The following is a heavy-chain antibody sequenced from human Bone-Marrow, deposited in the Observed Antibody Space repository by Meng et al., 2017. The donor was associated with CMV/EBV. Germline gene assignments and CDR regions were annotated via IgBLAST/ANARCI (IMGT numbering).Heavy chain of an antibody. D-gene: IGHD4-11*01. CDR3: AKKGTTVSPGNWLDS. J-gene: IGHJ5*01. V-gene: IGHV3-23*01. Sequence: GALKISCAASGFTFTTYDMTWVRQAPGKGLEWISSINNGADRTYYAESVRGRFTISRDNSKNTLHLQMNSLRAEDTAVYYCAKKGTTVSPGNWLDSWGQGTLVTGSS. CDR2: INNGADRT. CDR1: GFTFTTYD.